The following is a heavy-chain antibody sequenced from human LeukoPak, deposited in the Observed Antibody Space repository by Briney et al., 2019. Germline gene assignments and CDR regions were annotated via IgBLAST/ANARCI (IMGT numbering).Heavy chain of an antibody. CDR2: IKRKVEGATT. V-gene: IGHV3-15*01. D-gene: IGHD1-20*01. J-gene: IGHJ4*02. CDR3: TEITSADY. CDR1: GLTISNTG. Sequence: KTGGSLRLSCAASGLTISNTGMSWVRQAPGKGLEWVGRIKRKVEGATTDYSAPVKCRFTISRDDSKNTVYLQMNSLKTEDTSVYYCTEITSADYWGQGTLVTVSS.